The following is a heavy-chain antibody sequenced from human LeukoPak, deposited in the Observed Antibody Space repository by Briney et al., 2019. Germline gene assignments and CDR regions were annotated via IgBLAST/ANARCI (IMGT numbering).Heavy chain of an antibody. CDR1: GGSISRSTYY. CDR3: ASLRERSYYARGFDY. J-gene: IGHJ4*02. CDR2: IYYSGST. Sequence: SETLSLTCTVSGGSISRSTYYWGWIRQPPGKGLAWIGSIYYSGSTYYNPSLKSRVTISVDTSKNQFSLKLSSVTAADTAVYYCASLRERSYYARGFDYWGQGTLVTVSS. D-gene: IGHD1-26*01. V-gene: IGHV4-39*01.